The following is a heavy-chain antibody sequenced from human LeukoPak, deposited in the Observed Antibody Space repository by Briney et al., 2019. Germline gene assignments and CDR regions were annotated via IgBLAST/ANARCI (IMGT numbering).Heavy chain of an antibody. CDR2: IIPIFGTA. J-gene: IGHJ3*02. V-gene: IGHV1-69*06. CDR3: ARRGDYYDSSGSESAFDI. CDR1: GGTFSSYA. Sequence: ASVKVSCKASGGTFSSYAISWVRQAPGQGLEWMGGIIPIFGTANYAQKFQGRVTITADKSTSTAYMELSSLRSEDTAVYYCARRGDYYDSSGSESAFDIWGQGTMVTVSS. D-gene: IGHD3-22*01.